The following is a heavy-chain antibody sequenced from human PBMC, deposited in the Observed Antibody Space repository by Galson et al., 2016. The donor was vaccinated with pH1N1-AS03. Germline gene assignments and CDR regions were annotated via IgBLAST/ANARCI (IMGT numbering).Heavy chain of an antibody. Sequence: SLRLSCAASGFTFSNYWMHWVRQAPGKGLVWVSHMNTDGSPTSYADSVKGRFTSSRDNAKNTLYLQMNSLRAEDTAVYYCARGTAVHMVTFVGVMVMGIDYWGQGTLVTVSS. D-gene: IGHD3-16*01. J-gene: IGHJ4*02. CDR1: GFTFSNYW. V-gene: IGHV3-74*01. CDR3: ARGTAVHMVTFVGVMVMGIDY. CDR2: MNTDGSPT.